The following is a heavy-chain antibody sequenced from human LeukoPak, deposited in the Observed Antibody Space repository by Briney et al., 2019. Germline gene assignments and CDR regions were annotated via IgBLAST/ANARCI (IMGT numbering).Heavy chain of an antibody. Sequence: SETLSLTCTVSGDSISSYYCSWIRQPPGKGLEWIGYIYYSGTTNYNPSLKSRVTISVDTSKNQFSLKLSSVTTADTAVYYCARDLRYFDWYGGNWFDPWGQGTLVTVSS. CDR2: IYYSGTT. CDR1: GDSISSYY. V-gene: IGHV4-59*12. D-gene: IGHD3-9*01. J-gene: IGHJ5*02. CDR3: ARDLRYFDWYGGNWFDP.